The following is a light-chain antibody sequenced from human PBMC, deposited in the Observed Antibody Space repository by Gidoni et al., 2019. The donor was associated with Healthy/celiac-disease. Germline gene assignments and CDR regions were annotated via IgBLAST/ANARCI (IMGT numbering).Light chain of an antibody. CDR3: QQRSNWLT. CDR2: DAS. Sequence: EFVLTQSPATLSLSPGTSATLSCRASQSVSTYLAWYRQKPGQAPRLLNYDASNRATGIPARFSGSGSGTDFTLTISSLEPEDFSVYYCQQRSNWLTFGGGTKVEIK. J-gene: IGKJ4*01. CDR1: QSVSTY. V-gene: IGKV3-11*01.